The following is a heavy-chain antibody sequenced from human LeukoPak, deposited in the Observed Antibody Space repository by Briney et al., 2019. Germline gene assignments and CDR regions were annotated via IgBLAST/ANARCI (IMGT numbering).Heavy chain of an antibody. Sequence: SETLSLTCAVYGGSFSGYYWSWIRQPPGKGLEWIGEINHSGSTNYNPSLKSRVTISVDTSKNQFSLKLSSVTAADTAVYYCARGGPYYDFWSGYRRTPDHWFDPWGQGTLVTVSS. CDR2: INHSGST. V-gene: IGHV4-34*01. CDR1: GGSFSGYY. CDR3: ARGGPYYDFWSGYRRTPDHWFDP. J-gene: IGHJ5*02. D-gene: IGHD3-3*01.